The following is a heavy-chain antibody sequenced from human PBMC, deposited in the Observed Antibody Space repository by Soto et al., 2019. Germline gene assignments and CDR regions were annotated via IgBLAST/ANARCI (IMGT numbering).Heavy chain of an antibody. Sequence: EVQLLESGGGLVQPGGSLRLSCAASGFTFNNYAMTWVRQAPGKGLEWVSAISGGGDTTSYADSVKGRFTVSRDGYKNTLYLQMSSLGAEDTALYYCAKGRGGSGSLPPRVDFWGQGTLVTVSS. CDR1: GFTFNNYA. D-gene: IGHD3-10*01. V-gene: IGHV3-23*01. CDR3: AKGRGGSGSLPPRVDF. CDR2: ISGGGDTT. J-gene: IGHJ4*02.